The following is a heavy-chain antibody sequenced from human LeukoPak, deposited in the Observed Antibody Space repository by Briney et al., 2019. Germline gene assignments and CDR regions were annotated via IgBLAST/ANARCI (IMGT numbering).Heavy chain of an antibody. J-gene: IGHJ6*02. CDR3: ARLWFGERDYFYGMDV. D-gene: IGHD3-10*01. CDR2: IYPGDSDT. Sequence: GESLKISCKGFGYIFTDHLIAWVRQMPGKGLEWMGIIYPGDSDTRYSPSFQGQVTISADKSITTAYLQWSSLKASDTAMYYCARLWFGERDYFYGMDVWGQGTTVTVSS. CDR1: GYIFTDHL. V-gene: IGHV5-51*01.